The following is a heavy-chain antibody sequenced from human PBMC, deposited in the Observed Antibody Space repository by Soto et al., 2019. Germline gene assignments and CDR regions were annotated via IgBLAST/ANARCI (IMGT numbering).Heavy chain of an antibody. V-gene: IGHV3-66*01. D-gene: IGHD3-16*01. J-gene: IGHJ6*03. CDR1: GFTVSSKY. CDR3: ARALDYYYYYMDV. Sequence: GGSLRLSCAASGFTVSSKYMSWVRQAPGKGLEWVSLIQSGGTTYYADSVKGRFTISRDSSKNMLHLQMDSLRAEDTAVYYCARALDYYYYYMDVWGKGTTVTVSS. CDR2: IQSGGTT.